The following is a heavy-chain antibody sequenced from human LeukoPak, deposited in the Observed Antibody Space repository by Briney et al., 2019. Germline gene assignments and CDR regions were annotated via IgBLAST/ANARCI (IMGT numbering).Heavy chain of an antibody. J-gene: IGHJ4*02. CDR1: GFTFDDYA. Sequence: QPGRSLRLSCAASGFTFDDYAMHWVRQAPGNGLEWVSGISWNSGSIGYADSVKGRFTISRDNAKNSLYLQMNSLRAEDMALYYCAKGSCTNGVCYLHYWGQGTLVTVSS. CDR2: ISWNSGSI. V-gene: IGHV3-9*03. D-gene: IGHD2-8*01. CDR3: AKGSCTNGVCYLHY.